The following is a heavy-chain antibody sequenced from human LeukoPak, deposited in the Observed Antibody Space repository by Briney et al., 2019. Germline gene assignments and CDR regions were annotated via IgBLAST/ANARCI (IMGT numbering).Heavy chain of an antibody. V-gene: IGHV1-18*01. CDR3: ARITYDFWSGYYMPDDP. D-gene: IGHD3-3*01. CDR1: VYTFTNYG. J-gene: IGHJ5*02. Sequence: ASVKVSCKASVYTFTNYGISWVRQAPGQGLEWMGLISIYNGNTDYAQKLRGRVTMTTDTSTSTDYMELRSLRADDTVVYYCARITYDFWSGYYMPDDPWGQGTLVTVSS. CDR2: ISIYNGNT.